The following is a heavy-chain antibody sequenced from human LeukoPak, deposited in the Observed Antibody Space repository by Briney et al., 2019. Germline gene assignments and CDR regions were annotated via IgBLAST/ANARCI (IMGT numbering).Heavy chain of an antibody. Sequence: GGSLRLSCAASGFTLSSYAMSWVRQAPGKGLEWVANIKQDGSEKYYVDSVKGRFTISRDNAKNSLYLQMNSLKAEDTAVYYCARGITGTRFDPWGQGTLVTVSS. J-gene: IGHJ5*02. CDR1: GFTLSSYA. CDR2: IKQDGSEK. V-gene: IGHV3-7*01. CDR3: ARGITGTRFDP. D-gene: IGHD1-20*01.